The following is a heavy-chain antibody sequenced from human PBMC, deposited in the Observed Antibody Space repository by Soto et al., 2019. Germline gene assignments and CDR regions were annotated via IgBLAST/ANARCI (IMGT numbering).Heavy chain of an antibody. CDR3: ARDERLWFGGLGAFDI. V-gene: IGHV1-69*13. D-gene: IGHD3-10*01. Sequence: SVKVSCKASGGTFSSYAISWVRQAPGQGLEWMGGIIPISGTANYAQKFQGRVTITADESTSTAYMELSSLRSEDTAVYYCARDERLWFGGLGAFDIWGQGTMVTVSS. J-gene: IGHJ3*02. CDR1: GGTFSSYA. CDR2: IIPISGTA.